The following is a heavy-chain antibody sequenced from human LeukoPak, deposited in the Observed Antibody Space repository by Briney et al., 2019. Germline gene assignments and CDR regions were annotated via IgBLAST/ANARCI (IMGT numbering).Heavy chain of an antibody. CDR1: GYTFTGYY. V-gene: IGHV1-2*02. J-gene: IGHJ4*02. CDR3: AREPAMVRGVGYFDY. Sequence: GASVKVSCKASGYTFTGYYMHWVRQAPGQGLEWMGWINPNSGGTNYAQKFQGRVTMTRDTSISTAYMELSSLRSEDTAVYYCAREPAMVRGVGYFDYWGQGTLVTVSS. D-gene: IGHD3-10*01. CDR2: INPNSGGT.